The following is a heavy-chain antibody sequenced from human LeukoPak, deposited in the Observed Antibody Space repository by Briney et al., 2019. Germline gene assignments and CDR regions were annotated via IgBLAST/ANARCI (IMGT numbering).Heavy chain of an antibody. CDR1: GFTFSSYW. J-gene: IGHJ4*02. CDR3: ARGGIRFIDY. CDR2: INTDGSST. D-gene: IGHD3-10*01. V-gene: IGHV3-74*01. Sequence: RGSLRLSCAASGFTFSSYWMYWVRQAPGKGLVWVSRINTDGSSTDYADSVKGRFTISRDNAKNTLYVQMNSLRAEDTAVYYCARGGIRFIDYWGQGTLVTVSS.